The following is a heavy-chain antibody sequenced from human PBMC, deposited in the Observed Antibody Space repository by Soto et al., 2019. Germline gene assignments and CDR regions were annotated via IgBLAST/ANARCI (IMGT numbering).Heavy chain of an antibody. Sequence: PGGSLRLSCAASGFTFSSYEMNWVRQAPGKGLEWVSYISSSGSTIYYADSVKGRFTISRDNAKNSLYLQMNSLRAEDTAVYYCASTGGRPGTYYYGMDVWGQGTTVTVSS. D-gene: IGHD1-1*01. CDR2: ISSSGSTI. J-gene: IGHJ6*02. V-gene: IGHV3-48*03. CDR3: ASTGGRPGTYYYGMDV. CDR1: GFTFSSYE.